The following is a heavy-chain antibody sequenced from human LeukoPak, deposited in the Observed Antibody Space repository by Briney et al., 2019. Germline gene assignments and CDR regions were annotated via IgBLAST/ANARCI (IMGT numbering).Heavy chain of an antibody. V-gene: IGHV3-48*01. CDR2: IRSDSRTI. CDR3: ARDLVYCTNGVCFYYFDY. Sequence: GGSLRLSCAASGFTFSNYDMSWVRQAPGRGLEWVSYIRSDSRTIYYADSVKGRFTISRDNAKNTLYLQMNSLRAEDTAVYYCARDLVYCTNGVCFYYFDYWGQGTLVTVSS. CDR1: GFTFSNYD. D-gene: IGHD2-8*01. J-gene: IGHJ4*02.